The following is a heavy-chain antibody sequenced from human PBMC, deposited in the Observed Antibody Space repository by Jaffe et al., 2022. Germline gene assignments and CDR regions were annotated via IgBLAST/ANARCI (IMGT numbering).Heavy chain of an antibody. J-gene: IGHJ6*03. CDR3: ATAPRQTKYDFWSGYYKAYNMDV. D-gene: IGHD3-3*01. Sequence: QVQLVQSGAEVKKPGASVKVSCKVSGYTLTELSMHWVRQAPGKGLEWMGGFDPEDGETIYAQKFQGRVTMTEDTSTDTAYMELSSLRSEDTAVYYCATAPRQTKYDFWSGYYKAYNMDVWGKGTTVTVSS. V-gene: IGHV1-24*01. CDR2: FDPEDGET. CDR1: GYTLTELS.